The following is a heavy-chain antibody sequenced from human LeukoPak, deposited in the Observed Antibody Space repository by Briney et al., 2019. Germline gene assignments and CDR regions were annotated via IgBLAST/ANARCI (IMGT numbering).Heavy chain of an antibody. D-gene: IGHD6-13*01. V-gene: IGHV4-61*02. CDR1: GGSISSRSYY. Sequence: TLSLTCTVSGGSISSRSYYWSWIRQPAGKGLEWIGRIYTSGSTNYNPSLKSRVTISVDTSKNQFSLKLSSVTAADTAVYYCAGPPAAGTGYWGQGTLVTVSS. J-gene: IGHJ4*02. CDR3: AGPPAAGTGY. CDR2: IYTSGST.